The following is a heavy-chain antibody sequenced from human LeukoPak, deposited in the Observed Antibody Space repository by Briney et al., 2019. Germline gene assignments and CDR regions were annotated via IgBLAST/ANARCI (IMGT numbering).Heavy chain of an antibody. J-gene: IGHJ6*03. V-gene: IGHV3-66*02. Sequence: GGSLRLSCAASGFTVSSNYMSWVRQAPGKGLEWVSVIYSGGSTYYADSVKGRFTISRDNSKNTLYLQMNSLRAEDTAVYYCATSGGYYYYYMDVWGKGTTVTVSS. CDR3: ATSGGYYYYYMDV. CDR1: GFTVSSNY. CDR2: IYSGGST. D-gene: IGHD3-16*01.